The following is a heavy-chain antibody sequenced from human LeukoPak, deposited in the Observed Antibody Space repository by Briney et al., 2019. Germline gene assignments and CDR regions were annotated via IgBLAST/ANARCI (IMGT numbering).Heavy chain of an antibody. CDR3: ARDEHSSSWYYFDY. J-gene: IGHJ4*02. Sequence: SETLSLTCTVSGGSISSSSYYWGWICQPPGKGLEWIGSIYYSGSTYYNPSLKSRVTISVDTSKNQFSLKLSSVTAADTAVYYCARDEHSSSWYYFDYWGQGTLVTVSS. D-gene: IGHD6-13*01. CDR2: IYYSGST. CDR1: GGSISSSSYY. V-gene: IGHV4-39*07.